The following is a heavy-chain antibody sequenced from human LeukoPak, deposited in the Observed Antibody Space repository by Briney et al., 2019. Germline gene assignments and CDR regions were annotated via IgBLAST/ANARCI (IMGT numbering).Heavy chain of an antibody. CDR2: IKQDGSEK. Sequence: PGGSLRLSCAASGFTFSSYWMSWVRQAPGKGLEWVANIKQDGSEKYYVDSVKGRFTISRDNAKNSLYLQMNSLRAEDTAVYYCARDGFPTWTSYGMDVWGQGTTVTVSS. J-gene: IGHJ6*02. D-gene: IGHD2-2*03. CDR3: ARDGFPTWTSYGMDV. V-gene: IGHV3-7*01. CDR1: GFTFSSYW.